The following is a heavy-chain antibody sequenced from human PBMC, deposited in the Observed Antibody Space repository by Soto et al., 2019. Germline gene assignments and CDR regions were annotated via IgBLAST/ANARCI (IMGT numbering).Heavy chain of an antibody. V-gene: IGHV1-69*13. D-gene: IGHD3-16*02. CDR3: AKDHCRIAPRPNDAFDI. Sequence: SVKVSFKASVGTFSSYAISWVRQAPGQWLEWMGGIIPIFGTANYAQKFQGRVTITADESTSTAYMELSSLRSEDTAVYYCAKDHCRIAPRPNDAFDICGHGTRGTVS. J-gene: IGHJ3*02. CDR2: IIPIFGTA. CDR1: VGTFSSYA.